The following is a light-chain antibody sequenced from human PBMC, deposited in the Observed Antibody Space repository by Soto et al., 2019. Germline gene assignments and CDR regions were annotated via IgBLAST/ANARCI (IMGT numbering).Light chain of an antibody. CDR1: QGVGSY. V-gene: IGKV3-11*01. CDR2: DAS. J-gene: IGKJ4*01. CDR3: QQRSDWPPGT. Sequence: EIVSTQFPVTLSLSPGERATLSCRASQGVGSYLAWYQQKPGQAPRLLIYDASHRATDIPARFSGSGSGTDFTLTISGLEPEDFAVYYCQQRSDWPPGTFGGGTKVDIK.